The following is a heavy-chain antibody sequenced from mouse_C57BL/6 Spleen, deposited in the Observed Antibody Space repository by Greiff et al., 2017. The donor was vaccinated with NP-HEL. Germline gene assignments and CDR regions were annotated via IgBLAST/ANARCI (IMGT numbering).Heavy chain of an antibody. J-gene: IGHJ2*01. CDR1: GYAFSSSW. V-gene: IGHV1-82*01. CDR2: IYPGDGDT. Sequence: QVQLKESGPELVKPGASVKISCKASGYAFSSSWMNWVKQRPGKGLEWIGRIYPGDGDTNYNGKFKGKATLTADKSSSTAYMQLSSLTSEDSAVYFCARWGHFDYWGQGTTLTVSS. CDR3: ARWGHFDY.